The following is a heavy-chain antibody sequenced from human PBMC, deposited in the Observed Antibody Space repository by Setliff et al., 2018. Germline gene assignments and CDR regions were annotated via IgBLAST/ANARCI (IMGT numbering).Heavy chain of an antibody. CDR2: IYYSGST. J-gene: IGHJ3*02. Sequence: KPSETLSLTCTVSGGSISSSSYYWGWIRQPPGKGLEWIGSIYYSGSTYYNPSLKSRVTISVDTSKNQFSLKLSSVTAADTAVYYCATGGLLWFGELSGGAFDIWGQGTMVTVSS. CDR3: ATGGLLWFGELSGGAFDI. V-gene: IGHV4-39*07. D-gene: IGHD3-10*01. CDR1: GGSISSSSYY.